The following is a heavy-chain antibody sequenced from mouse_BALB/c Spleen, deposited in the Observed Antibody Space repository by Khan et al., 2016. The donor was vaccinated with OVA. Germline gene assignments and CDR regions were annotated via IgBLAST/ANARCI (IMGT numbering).Heavy chain of an antibody. CDR2: IYPGDGNT. D-gene: IGHD2-2*01. Sequence: QVQLKESGAELVRPGSSVKISCKASGYAFSSYWMNWVKQRPGQGLEWIGQIYPGDGNTHYNGNFKGKATLTADKSSSPAYMQLSSLTSEDSAVYFCARLGYWLAYWGQGTLVTVSA. CDR3: ARLGYWLAY. V-gene: IGHV1-80*01. J-gene: IGHJ3*01. CDR1: GYAFSSYW.